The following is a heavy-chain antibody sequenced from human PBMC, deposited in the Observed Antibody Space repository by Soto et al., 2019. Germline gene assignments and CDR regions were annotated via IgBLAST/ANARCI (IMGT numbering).Heavy chain of an antibody. J-gene: IGHJ4*02. CDR3: AKELERHFDC. D-gene: IGHD1-1*01. Sequence: PGGSLRLSCAASGFTFSSYAMHWVRQAPGKGLEWVAVISYDGRNKYYVDSVRGRFTISRDNSKNTLYLQMNSLRAEGTAVYYCAKELERHFDCWGQGTLVTVSS. CDR1: GFTFSSYA. V-gene: IGHV3-30-3*02. CDR2: ISYDGRNK.